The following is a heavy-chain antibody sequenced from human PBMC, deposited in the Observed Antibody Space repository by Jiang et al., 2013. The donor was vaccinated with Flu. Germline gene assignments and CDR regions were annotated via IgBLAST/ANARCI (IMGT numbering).Heavy chain of an antibody. V-gene: IGHV4-38-2*01. J-gene: IGHJ4*02. CDR1: GYSISRGYS. D-gene: IGHD7-27*01. CDR3: ARGELGDFDS. Sequence: TCAVSGYSISRGYSWGWIRQPPGKGLEWIGSVDYSGSTHYNPSLKSRVTISVDTSKNQFSLRLRSGTATDTAVYYCARGELGDFDSWGQGRLVTVSS. CDR2: VDYSGST.